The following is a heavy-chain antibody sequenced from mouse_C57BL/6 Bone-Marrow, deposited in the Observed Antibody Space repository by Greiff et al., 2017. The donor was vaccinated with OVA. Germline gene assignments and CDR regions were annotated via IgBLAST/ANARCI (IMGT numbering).Heavy chain of an antibody. CDR2: ISNGGGST. D-gene: IGHD1-1*01. V-gene: IGHV5-12*01. J-gene: IGHJ2*01. CDR3: ARQGGYYGSSFDY. Sequence: EVQLVESGGGLVQPGGSLKLSCAASGFTFSDYYMYWVRQTPEKRLEWVAYISNGGGSTYYPDTVKGRFTISRDNAKNTLYLQMSRLKSEDTAMYYCARQGGYYGSSFDYWGQGTTLTVSS. CDR1: GFTFSDYY.